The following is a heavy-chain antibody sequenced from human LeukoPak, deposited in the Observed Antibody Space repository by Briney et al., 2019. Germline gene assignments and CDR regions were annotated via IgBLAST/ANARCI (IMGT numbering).Heavy chain of an antibody. Sequence: ASVKVSCKASGYTFNSYHMHWVRQAPGQGLEWMGIINPSGGTTSYAQKFQGRVTMTRDMSTRIVYMELSSLRSEDTAVYYCARGGDYYDSSGYYQIDYWGQGTLVTVSS. V-gene: IGHV1-46*02. CDR2: INPSGGTT. CDR3: ARGGDYYDSSGYYQIDY. J-gene: IGHJ4*02. D-gene: IGHD3-22*01. CDR1: GYTFNSYH.